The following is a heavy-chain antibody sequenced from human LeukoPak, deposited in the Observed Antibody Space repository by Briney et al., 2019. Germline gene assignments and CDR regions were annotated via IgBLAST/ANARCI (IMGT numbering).Heavy chain of an antibody. CDR3: ARVRDGNDY. D-gene: IGHD1-1*01. CDR1: GFTFSSYW. V-gene: IGHV3-7*01. J-gene: IGHJ4*02. CDR2: IKQVGREK. Sequence: GGSLRLSCAASGFTFSSYWMSWVGQAPGKGLGWVANIKQVGREKYYVDSVKGRFTISRDHAKNSLYVQVNSVRDEDRDVYYCARVRDGNDYWGQGTMVTVCS.